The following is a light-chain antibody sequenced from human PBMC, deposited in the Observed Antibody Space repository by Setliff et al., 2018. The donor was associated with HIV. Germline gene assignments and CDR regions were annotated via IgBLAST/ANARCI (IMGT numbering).Light chain of an antibody. CDR3: CSYAGTYTYI. CDR1: SSDVGAYNF. V-gene: IGLV2-11*01. J-gene: IGLJ1*01. CDR2: DVY. Sequence: QSALTQPASVSGSPGQSITISCTGTSSDVGAYNFVSWYQQHPGKAPKLIIYDVYKRPSGVPDRFSGSKSGDTASLTISGLQSEDEADCYCCSYAGTYTYIFGTGTKVTVL.